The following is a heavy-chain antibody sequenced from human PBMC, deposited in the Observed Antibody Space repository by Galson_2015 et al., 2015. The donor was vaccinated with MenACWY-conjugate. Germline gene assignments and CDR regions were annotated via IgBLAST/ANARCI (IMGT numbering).Heavy chain of an antibody. J-gene: IGHJ4*02. CDR3: AKVLYQPLLYWYFDY. D-gene: IGHD2-2*02. V-gene: IGHV3-23*01. CDR1: GFTFSSYA. CDR2: ISGSGGST. Sequence: SLRLSCAASGFTFSSYAMSWVRQAPGKGLEWVSAISGSGGSTYYADSVKGRFIISRDNSKNTLYLQMNSLRAEDTAVYYCAKVLYQPLLYWYFDYWGQGTLVTVSS.